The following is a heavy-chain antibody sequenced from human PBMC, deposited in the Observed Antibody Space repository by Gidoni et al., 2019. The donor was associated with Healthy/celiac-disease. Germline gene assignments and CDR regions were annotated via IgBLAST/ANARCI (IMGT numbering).Heavy chain of an antibody. Sequence: LEVMGGIIPIFGTANYAQKFQGRVTITADESTSTAYMELSSLRSEDTAVYYCAREITDYDSSGSWGYYFDYWGQGTLVTVSS. CDR3: AREITDYDSSGSWGYYFDY. V-gene: IGHV1-69*01. CDR2: IIPIFGTA. D-gene: IGHD3-22*01. J-gene: IGHJ4*02.